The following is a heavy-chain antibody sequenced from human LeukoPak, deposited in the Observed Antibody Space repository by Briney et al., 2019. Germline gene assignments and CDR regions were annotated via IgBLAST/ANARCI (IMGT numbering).Heavy chain of an antibody. D-gene: IGHD1-26*01. J-gene: IGHJ4*02. CDR1: GGSMSSGGYS. CDR3: ARDDLGVLPF. Sequence: PSETLSLTCTVSGGSMSSGGYSWSWIRQAPGKGLEWIGHISHTGSTLYNPPLKSRVTISADRSKNQFSLNLNSVTAADTAMYYCARDDLGVLPFWGQGALVTVS. V-gene: IGHV4-30-2*01. CDR2: ISHTGST.